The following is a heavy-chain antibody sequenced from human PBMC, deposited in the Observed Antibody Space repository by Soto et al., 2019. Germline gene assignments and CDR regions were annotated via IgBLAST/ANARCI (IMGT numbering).Heavy chain of an antibody. CDR1: GGSITNYY. J-gene: IGHJ4*02. V-gene: IGHV4-59*01. D-gene: IGHD1-26*01. CDR2: AHCSGST. Sequence: QVQLQESGPGLVKPSETLSLTCTVSGGSITNYYWSWIRQTPGKGLEWVGSAHCSGSTQYNPSLKSRVTTSVDTSKNQISLNLTSVTAADTAVYYCARRGLGARFDYWGQGTLVTVSS. CDR3: ARRGLGARFDY.